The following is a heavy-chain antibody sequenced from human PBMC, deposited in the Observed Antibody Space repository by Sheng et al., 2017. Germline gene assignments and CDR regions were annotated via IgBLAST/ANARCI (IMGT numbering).Heavy chain of an antibody. CDR2: IYYSGST. CDR1: GGSISSSSYY. D-gene: IGHD2-15*01. CDR3: ARDRYCSGSSCFDP. J-gene: IGHJ5*02. V-gene: IGHV4-39*07. Sequence: QLQLQESGPGLVKPSETLSLTCTVSGGSISSSSYYWGWIRQPPGKGLEWIGSIYYSGSTNYNPSLKSRVIISVDTSKNQFSLKLSSVTAADTAVYYCARDRYCSGSSCFDPWGQGTLVTVSS.